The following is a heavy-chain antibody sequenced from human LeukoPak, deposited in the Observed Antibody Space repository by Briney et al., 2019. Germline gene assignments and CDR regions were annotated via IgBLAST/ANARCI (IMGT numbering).Heavy chain of an antibody. V-gene: IGHV6-1*01. J-gene: IGHJ5*02. D-gene: IGHD1-26*01. CDR3: ARDPDSSYEWGPFDP. Sequence: SQTLSLTCAISGDSVSSNSASWNWIRQSPSRGLEWLGRTYYRSKWNTDYAVSVKGRITINPDTSKNQFSLYLNSVTPEDTAVYYCARDPDSSYEWGPFDPWGQGILVTVSS. CDR1: GDSVSSNSAS. CDR2: TYYRSKWNT.